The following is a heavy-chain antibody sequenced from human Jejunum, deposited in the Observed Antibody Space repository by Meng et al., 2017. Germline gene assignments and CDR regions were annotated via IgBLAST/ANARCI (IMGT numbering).Heavy chain of an antibody. D-gene: IGHD1-26*01. J-gene: IGHJ4*02. CDR3: ARDHMGSLDY. CDR1: GGSVSRAGYQ. V-gene: IGHV4-61*08. Sequence: QVQLKESGPGRVRLSDTLYLSCTVSGGSVSRAGYQWGWIRQPPGKGLEWIGYASTNYTPSLKSRVTISLDTSRNQFSLSLSSVTAADTAVYYCARDHMGSLDYWGQGILVTVSS. CDR2: AST.